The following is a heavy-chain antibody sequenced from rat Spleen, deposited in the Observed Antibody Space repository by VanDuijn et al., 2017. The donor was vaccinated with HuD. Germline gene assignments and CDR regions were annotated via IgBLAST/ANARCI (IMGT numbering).Heavy chain of an antibody. CDR1: GFTFSNFG. CDR3: ARERPYVLFDY. V-gene: IGHV5-19*01. Sequence: EVQLVESGGGLVQPGRSLKLSCEASGFTFSNFGMHWIRQAPTKGLEWVASLSPSGAISNYHDSVHGRFTLSTDNAKSTLYLQMDSLRSEDTATYYSARERPYVLFDYWGQGVMVTVSS. CDR2: LSPSGAIS. D-gene: IGHD1-7*01. J-gene: IGHJ2*01.